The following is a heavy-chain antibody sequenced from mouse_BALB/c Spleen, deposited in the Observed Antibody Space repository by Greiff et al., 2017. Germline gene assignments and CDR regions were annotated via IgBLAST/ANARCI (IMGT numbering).Heavy chain of an antibody. CDR1: GYTFTSYT. CDR2: INPSSGYT. Sequence: VQLQQSGAELARPGASVKMSCKASGYTFTSYTMHWVKQRPGQGLEWIGYINPSSGYTNYNQKFKDKATLTADKSSSTAYMQLSSLTSEDSAVYYCARMGPVYYAMDYWGQGTSVTVSS. V-gene: IGHV1-4*01. J-gene: IGHJ4*01. D-gene: IGHD4-1*01. CDR3: ARMGPVYYAMDY.